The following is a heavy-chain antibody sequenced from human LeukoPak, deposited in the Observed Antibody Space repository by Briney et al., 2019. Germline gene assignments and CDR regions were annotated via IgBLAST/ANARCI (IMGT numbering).Heavy chain of an antibody. D-gene: IGHD1-26*01. CDR2: IYTSGST. Sequence: SETLSLTCAVSGYSISSGYYWSWIRQPAGKGLEWIGRIYTSGSTNYNPSLKSRVTISVDTSKNQFSLKLSSVTAADTAVYYCARDSGSYYGVDYWGQGTLVTVSS. J-gene: IGHJ4*02. V-gene: IGHV4-61*02. CDR1: GYSISSGYY. CDR3: ARDSGSYYGVDY.